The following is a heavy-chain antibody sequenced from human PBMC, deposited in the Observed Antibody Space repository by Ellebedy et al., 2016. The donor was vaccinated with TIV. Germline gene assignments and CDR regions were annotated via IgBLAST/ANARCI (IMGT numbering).Heavy chain of an antibody. CDR2: ISSSCGIT. D-gene: IGHD2-2*01. J-gene: IGHJ4*02. Sequence: PGGSLRLSCAASGFTFSDYSMHWVRQAPGKGLEYVSTISSSCGITYYANSVKGRFTISRDNSKNTLYLQTGSLRTEDMAVYFCARGKGYCPTTSCLFDYWGQGTLVTVSS. CDR1: GFTFSDYS. V-gene: IGHV3-64*01. CDR3: ARGKGYCPTTSCLFDY.